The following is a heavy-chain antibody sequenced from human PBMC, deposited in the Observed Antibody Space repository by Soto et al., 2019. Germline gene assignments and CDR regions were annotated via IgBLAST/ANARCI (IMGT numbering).Heavy chain of an antibody. J-gene: IGHJ5*02. Sequence: PSETLSLTCTVSGGSISSYYWSWIRQPPGKGLEWIGYIYHTGTTYYNPSLKSRVTISVDRSKNQFSLKLSSVTAADTAVYYCARVTAMVTWFDPWGQGTLVTVSS. CDR2: IYHTGTT. D-gene: IGHD5-18*01. V-gene: IGHV4-59*12. CDR1: GGSISSYY. CDR3: ARVTAMVTWFDP.